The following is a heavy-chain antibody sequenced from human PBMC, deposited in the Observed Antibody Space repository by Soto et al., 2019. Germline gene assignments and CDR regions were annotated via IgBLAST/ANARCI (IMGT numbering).Heavy chain of an antibody. Sequence: QLQLQESGPGLVKPSETLSLTCTVSGDSISNRNYYWGWIRQPPGKGLQWIGTIYYSGSTYHNPSLKTGVTISLDTSKNQFSLNLNSVTAADTAVYYCARHGGAAAGFDYWGQGTLVTVSS. CDR3: ARHGGAAAGFDY. CDR2: IYYSGST. V-gene: IGHV4-39*01. CDR1: GDSISNRNYY. J-gene: IGHJ4*02. D-gene: IGHD6-13*01.